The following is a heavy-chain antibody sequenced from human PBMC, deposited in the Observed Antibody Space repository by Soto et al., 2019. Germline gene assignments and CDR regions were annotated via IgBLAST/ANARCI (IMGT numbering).Heavy chain of an antibody. V-gene: IGHV3-7*03. CDR1: GFTFSSYW. D-gene: IGHD6-19*01. CDR3: ARYPNPTVAGLPFDL. Sequence: GGSLRLSCAASGFTFSSYWMSWVRQAPGKGLEGVAHTRQDGGQEYYVDSVKGRFTISRDNAKNSLYLQMNSLRVEDTAVYYCARYPNPTVAGLPFDLWGQGTLVTVSS. J-gene: IGHJ4*02. CDR2: TRQDGGQE.